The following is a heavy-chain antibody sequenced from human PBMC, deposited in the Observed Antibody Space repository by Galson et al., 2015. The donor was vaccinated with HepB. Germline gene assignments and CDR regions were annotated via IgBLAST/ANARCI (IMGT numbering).Heavy chain of an antibody. CDR3: ARDYMGTTRKWFDP. D-gene: IGHD4-17*01. Sequence: SVKVSCKASGYSFSSYGISWLRQAPGQGLEWVGWINVYNGNTKYAQKFQGRVTMTTDTSTSTAYMELRSLRSDDTAVYFCARDYMGTTRKWFDPWGQGTLVTVSS. J-gene: IGHJ5*02. V-gene: IGHV1-18*01. CDR2: INVYNGNT. CDR1: GYSFSSYG.